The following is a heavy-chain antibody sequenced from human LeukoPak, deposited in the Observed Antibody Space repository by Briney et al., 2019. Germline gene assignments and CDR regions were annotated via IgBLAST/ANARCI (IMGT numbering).Heavy chain of an antibody. D-gene: IGHD6-19*01. J-gene: IGHJ4*02. CDR2: VSDSNGST. CDR1: GFTFGNYA. Sequence: PGGSLRLSCAASGFTFGNYAMSWVRQAPGQGLEWVSSVSDSNGSTYYADSVKGRFTISRDNSKNRLYLQMNSLRAEDTAVYYCAKPPHGQWLAFDYWGQGTLVTVSS. CDR3: AKPPHGQWLAFDY. V-gene: IGHV3-23*01.